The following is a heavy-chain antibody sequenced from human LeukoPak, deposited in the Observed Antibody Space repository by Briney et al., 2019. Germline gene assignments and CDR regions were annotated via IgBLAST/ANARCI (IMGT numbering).Heavy chain of an antibody. CDR1: GYAFRSNG. CDR2: ISTNDGYT. D-gene: IGHD3-10*01. J-gene: IGHJ3*02. V-gene: IGHV1-18*01. Sequence: ASVKVSCKASGYAFRSNGISWLREAPGQGLEWMGWISTNDGYTNYAQKLQGRVTMTTDTSTSTAYMELRSLRSDDTAVYYCATHYYWGSGSSQGRAFDIWGQGTMVPVSS. CDR3: ATHYYWGSGSSQGRAFDI.